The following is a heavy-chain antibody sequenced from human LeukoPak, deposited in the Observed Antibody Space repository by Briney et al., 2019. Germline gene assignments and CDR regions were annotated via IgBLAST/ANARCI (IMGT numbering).Heavy chain of an antibody. CDR3: ARDDGRGVVTPY. V-gene: IGHV4-61*02. Sequence: SETLSLTRTVSGGSISGGTYYWSWIRQTAGRGLEWIGRIFSSGTTNYNPSLKSRVTISVDTSKNQFSLNLTSVTAADTAVYYCARDDGRGVVTPYWGQGTLVTVSS. D-gene: IGHD2-21*02. CDR2: IFSSGTT. J-gene: IGHJ4*02. CDR1: GGSISGGTYY.